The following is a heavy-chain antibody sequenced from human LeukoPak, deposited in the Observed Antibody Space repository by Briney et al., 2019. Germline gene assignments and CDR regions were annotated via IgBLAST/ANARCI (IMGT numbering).Heavy chain of an antibody. CDR2: INPNSGDR. CDR1: GYTFTDYY. Sequence: ASVMVSCKASGYTFTDYYIHWVRQAPGQEFEWMGWINPNSGDRNYAQRCQDRVTLTRDTSISTAYMELTNLRTDDTAIYYCARPNGDFYNWFDPWGQGTLVTVSS. CDR3: ARPNGDFYNWFDP. D-gene: IGHD2-21*02. J-gene: IGHJ5*02. V-gene: IGHV1-2*02.